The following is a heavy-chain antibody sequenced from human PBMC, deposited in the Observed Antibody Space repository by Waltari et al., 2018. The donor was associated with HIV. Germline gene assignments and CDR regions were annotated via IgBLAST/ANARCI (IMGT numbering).Heavy chain of an antibody. CDR1: GFTFPGYD. J-gene: IGHJ6*02. Sequence: QVQLVASGGGVVQPGGSLRLSCAASGFTFPGYDIHWVRQAPGKGLEWVAFMRYDGTNKYYADSVKGRFTISRDNSKNSLYLQMNSLRAEDTALYYCAKEGATLTTSAYFYYYGMDVWGQGTTVTVSS. V-gene: IGHV3-30*02. CDR3: AKEGATLTTSAYFYYYGMDV. CDR2: MRYDGTNK. D-gene: IGHD4-4*01.